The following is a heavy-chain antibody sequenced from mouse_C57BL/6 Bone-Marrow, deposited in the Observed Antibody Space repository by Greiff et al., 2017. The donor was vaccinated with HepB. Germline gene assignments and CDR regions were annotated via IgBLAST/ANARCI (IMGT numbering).Heavy chain of an antibody. CDR3: ARRGSYYGNYNAMDY. J-gene: IGHJ4*01. Sequence: VQVVESGPGLVAPSQSLSITCTVSGFSLTSYAISWVRQPPGKGLEWLGVIWTGGGTNYNSALKSRLSISKDNSKSQVFLKMNSLQTDDTARYYCARRGSYYGNYNAMDYWGQGTSVTVSS. D-gene: IGHD2-10*01. CDR2: IWTGGGT. CDR1: GFSLTSYA. V-gene: IGHV2-9-1*01.